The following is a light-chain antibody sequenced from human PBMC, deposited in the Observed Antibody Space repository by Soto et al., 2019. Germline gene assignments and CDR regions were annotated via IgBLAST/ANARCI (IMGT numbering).Light chain of an antibody. CDR3: QLYGNSPMYT. CDR2: AAS. CDR1: QSVSNSS. Sequence: EIVLTQSPGTLSLSPGERATFSCRASQSVSNSSLAWYHQKPGQAPRLLLFAASRRATGIPDTFSGSGSGTDFTLTISRLEPGDFAVYYCQLYGNSPMYTFGQGTRLEIK. V-gene: IGKV3-20*01. J-gene: IGKJ2*01.